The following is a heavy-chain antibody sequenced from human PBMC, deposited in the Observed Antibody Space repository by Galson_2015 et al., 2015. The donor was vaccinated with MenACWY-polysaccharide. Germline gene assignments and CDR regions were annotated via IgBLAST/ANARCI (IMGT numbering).Heavy chain of an antibody. J-gene: IGHJ4*02. D-gene: IGHD6-6*01. CDR1: GFTFSSYA. CDR3: ARVGYASSSTDY. Sequence: SLRLSCAASGFTFSSYAMTWVRPAPGKGLEWVATISQDGTVKYYVDSVKGRFTISRDNAKNSLYVQMNSLRGEDTAVYYCARVGYASSSTDYWGQGTLVTVSS. CDR2: ISQDGTVK. V-gene: IGHV3-7*01.